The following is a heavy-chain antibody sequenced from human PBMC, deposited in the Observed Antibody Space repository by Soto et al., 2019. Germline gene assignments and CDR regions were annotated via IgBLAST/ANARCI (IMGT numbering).Heavy chain of an antibody. V-gene: IGHV1-24*01. CDR2: FDPEDGET. Sequence: ASVKVSCKVSGYTLTELSMHWVRQAPGKGLEWMGGFDPEDGETIYAQKFQGRVTMTEDTSTDTAYMELSSLRSEDTAVYYCARPYSGYVNYYYYYGMDVWGQGTTVTVSS. CDR3: ARPYSGYVNYYYYYGMDV. J-gene: IGHJ6*02. D-gene: IGHD5-12*01. CDR1: GYTLTELS.